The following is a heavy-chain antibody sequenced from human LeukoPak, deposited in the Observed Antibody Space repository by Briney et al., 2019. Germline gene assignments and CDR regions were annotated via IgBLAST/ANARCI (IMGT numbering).Heavy chain of an antibody. Sequence: SETLSLTCTVSGGSISSYYWSWVRQPAGKGLEWIGRIYTSGSNNYNPSLKSRVTMSVDTSKNRFSLKLSSVTAADTAMYYCASTPLYDSSGYKDYWGQGTLVTVSS. CDR1: GGSISSYY. V-gene: IGHV4-4*07. CDR2: IYTSGSN. CDR3: ASTPLYDSSGYKDY. D-gene: IGHD3-22*01. J-gene: IGHJ4*02.